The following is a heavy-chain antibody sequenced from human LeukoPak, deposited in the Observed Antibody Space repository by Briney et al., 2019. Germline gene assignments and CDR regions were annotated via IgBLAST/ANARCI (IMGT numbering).Heavy chain of an antibody. V-gene: IGHV4-4*07. CDR3: ARVGYYYDSSGYYYPYYLDY. D-gene: IGHD3-22*01. J-gene: IGHJ4*02. CDR1: GGSISSYY. CDR2: IYTSGST. Sequence: SETLSLTCTVSGGSISSYYWSWIRQPAGKGLEWIGRIYTSGSTNYNPSLKSRVTMSVDTSKNQFSLKLSSVTAADTAVYYCARVGYYYDSSGYYYPYYLDYWGQGTLVTVSS.